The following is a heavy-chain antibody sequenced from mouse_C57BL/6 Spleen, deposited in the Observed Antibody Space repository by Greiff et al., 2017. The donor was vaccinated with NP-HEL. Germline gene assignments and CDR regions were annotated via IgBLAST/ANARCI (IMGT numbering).Heavy chain of an antibody. D-gene: IGHD1-1*01. Sequence: EVHLVESGGDLVKPGGSLKLSCAASGFTFSSYGMSWVRQTPDKRLEWVATISSGGSYTYYPDSVKGRFTISRDNAKNTLYLQMSSLKSEDTAMYYCARQIVADAMDYWGQGTSVTVSS. CDR2: ISSGGSYT. V-gene: IGHV5-6*01. CDR1: GFTFSSYG. CDR3: ARQIVADAMDY. J-gene: IGHJ4*01.